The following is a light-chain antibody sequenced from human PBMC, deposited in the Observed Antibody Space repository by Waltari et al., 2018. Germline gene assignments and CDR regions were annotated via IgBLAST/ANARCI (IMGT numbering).Light chain of an antibody. CDR1: SSDVGGYNY. Sequence: QSALTQPASVPGSPGQSLTIPCTATSSDVGGYNYVSWYHQHPGKAPKLMIYDVSNRPSGVCNRFSGSKSGNAASLAISRLQADDAADYFSSSYTSSSTLGVFGGGTNLTVL. CDR3: SSYTSSSTLGV. J-gene: IGLJ3*02. V-gene: IGLV2-14*01. CDR2: DVS.